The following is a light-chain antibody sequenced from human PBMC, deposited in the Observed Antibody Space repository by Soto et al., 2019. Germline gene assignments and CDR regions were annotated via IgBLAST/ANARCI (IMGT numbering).Light chain of an antibody. CDR1: SSDVGLNY. Sequence: QSALTQPASVSGSPGQSITVSCTGTSSDVGLNYVSWYQQHAGKVPKLIIYEVSNRPSGVSTRFSGSKSGNTASLTISGLQAEDEADYYCSSDTSSGVFGGGTKLTVL. V-gene: IGLV2-14*01. CDR3: SSDTSSGV. J-gene: IGLJ3*02. CDR2: EVS.